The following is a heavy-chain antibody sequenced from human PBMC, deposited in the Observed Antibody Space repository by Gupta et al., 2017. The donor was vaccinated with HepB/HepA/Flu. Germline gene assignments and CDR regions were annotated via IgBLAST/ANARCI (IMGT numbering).Heavy chain of an antibody. V-gene: IGHV4-34*01. J-gene: IGHJ4*02. D-gene: IGHD2-2*01. CDR2: INHSGST. Sequence: QVQLQQWGAGLLKPSETLSLTCAVYGGSFSGYYWSWIRQPPGKGLEWIGEINHSGSTNYNPSLKSRVTISVDTSKNQVSLKLSSVTAADTAVYYCAAEDSGGVPAAMLAYWCQGTMVTVYS. CDR3: AAEDSGGVPAAMLAY. CDR1: GGSFSGYY.